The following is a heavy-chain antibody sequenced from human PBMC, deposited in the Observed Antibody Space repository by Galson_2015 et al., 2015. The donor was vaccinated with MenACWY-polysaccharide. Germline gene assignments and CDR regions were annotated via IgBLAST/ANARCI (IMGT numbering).Heavy chain of an antibody. CDR1: GFTFSSYA. D-gene: IGHD2-21*01. Sequence: LRLSCAASGFTFSSYAMSWVRQAPGKGLEWVANIKEDGSEKYYVDSVKGRFIISRDNAKNSLYLEMNSLRAEDTAVYYCTGETYYFDYWGQGTLVTVSS. J-gene: IGHJ4*02. CDR3: TGETYYFDY. CDR2: IKEDGSEK. V-gene: IGHV3-7*05.